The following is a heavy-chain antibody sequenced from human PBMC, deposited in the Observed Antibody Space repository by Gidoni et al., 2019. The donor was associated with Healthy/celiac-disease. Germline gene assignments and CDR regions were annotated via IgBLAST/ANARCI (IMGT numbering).Heavy chain of an antibody. Sequence: EVPLVPSGAEVKKPGESLTISCKGSGYRFTSYWIGWVRQMPGKGRVWMGIIDPGDSDTRYSPSFQGQVTISADKSISTAYLQWSSLKASDTAMYYCARHQDSGYDLDYWGQGTLVTVSS. CDR3: ARHQDSGYDLDY. CDR2: IDPGDSDT. D-gene: IGHD5-12*01. V-gene: IGHV5-51*01. CDR1: GYRFTSYW. J-gene: IGHJ4*02.